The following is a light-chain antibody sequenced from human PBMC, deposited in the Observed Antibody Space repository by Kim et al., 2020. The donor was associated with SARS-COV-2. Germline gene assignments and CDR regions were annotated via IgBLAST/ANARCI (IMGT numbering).Light chain of an antibody. CDR3: QQYSNWPLT. CDR1: QTVSSN. J-gene: IGKJ1*01. Sequence: PGERATLSCRDSQTVSSNFVAWYQQKPGQTPRLLIYDTSSRATGIPARFSGSGSGTEFTLTISTLQSEDFAVYYCQQYSNWPLTFGQGTKVDIK. V-gene: IGKV3D-15*01. CDR2: DTS.